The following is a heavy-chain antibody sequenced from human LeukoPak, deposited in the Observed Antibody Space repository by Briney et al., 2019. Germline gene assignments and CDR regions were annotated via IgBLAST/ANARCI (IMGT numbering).Heavy chain of an antibody. J-gene: IGHJ4*02. D-gene: IGHD6-19*01. CDR1: GFTFSDYV. CDR3: AKEATVTGTPYVTY. CDR2: LSGSSGST. V-gene: IGHV3-23*01. Sequence: GGSLRLSCAASGFTFSDYVMSWIRQAPGKGLEWVSGLSGSSGSTYYGDSVKGRFTISRDNSKSTLYLQMNSLRAEDSAVYYCAKEATVTGTPYVTYWGQGTLVSVSS.